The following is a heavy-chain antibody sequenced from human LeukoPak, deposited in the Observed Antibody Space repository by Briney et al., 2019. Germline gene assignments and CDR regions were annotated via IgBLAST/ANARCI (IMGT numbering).Heavy chain of an antibody. Sequence: SETLSLTCTVSGGSISSYYWSWIRQPPGKGLEWIGCIYYSGSTNYNPSLKSRVTISVDTSKNQFSLKLSSVTAADTAVYYCARGYGALDYWGQGTLVTASS. CDR2: IYYSGST. J-gene: IGHJ4*02. CDR1: GGSISSYY. V-gene: IGHV4-59*01. D-gene: IGHD4-17*01. CDR3: ARGYGALDY.